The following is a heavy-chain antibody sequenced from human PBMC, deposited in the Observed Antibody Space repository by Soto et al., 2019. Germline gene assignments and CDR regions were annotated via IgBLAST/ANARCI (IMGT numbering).Heavy chain of an antibody. V-gene: IGHV3-72*01. CDR1: GFTFSDHY. CDR3: ARGIRP. CDR2: TRNKANSYTT. D-gene: IGHD2-15*01. J-gene: IGHJ4*02. Sequence: EVQLVESGGGLVQPGGSLRLSCAASGFTFSDHYMDWVRQAPGKGLEWVGRTRNKANSYTTEYAASVKGRFTISRDDSKNSLDLQMNSLKPEDTAVYYCARGIRPWGQGPLVTVSS.